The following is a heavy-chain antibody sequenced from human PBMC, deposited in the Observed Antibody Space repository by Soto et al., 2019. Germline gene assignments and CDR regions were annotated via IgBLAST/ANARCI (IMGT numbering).Heavy chain of an antibody. Sequence: QVQLVQSGAEVKKPGSSVKVSCKASGGTFSSYAISWVRQAPGQGLEWMGGISPIFGTANYAQKFQGRVTINADESTSTAYMELSSLRSEETALYYCARNLRYDYGWGSYRSAYGMDVWCQGTTVTVSS. CDR2: ISPIFGTA. D-gene: IGHD3-16*02. CDR1: GGTFSSYA. CDR3: ARNLRYDYGWGSYRSAYGMDV. J-gene: IGHJ6*02. V-gene: IGHV1-69*01.